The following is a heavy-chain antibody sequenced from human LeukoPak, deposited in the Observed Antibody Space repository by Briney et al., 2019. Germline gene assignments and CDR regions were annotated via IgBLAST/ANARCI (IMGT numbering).Heavy chain of an antibody. CDR1: GFTFSSYS. V-gene: IGHV3-21*01. J-gene: IGHJ3*02. Sequence: GGSLRLSCAASGFTFSSYSMNRVRQAPGKGLEWVSSISSSSSYIYYADSVKGRFTISRDNAKNSLYLQMNSLRAEDTAVYYCARGSARRKNAFDIWGQGTMVTVSS. CDR2: ISSSSSYI. CDR3: ARGSARRKNAFDI.